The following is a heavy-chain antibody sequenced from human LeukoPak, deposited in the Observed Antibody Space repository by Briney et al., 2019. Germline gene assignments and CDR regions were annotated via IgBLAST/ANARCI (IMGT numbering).Heavy chain of an antibody. CDR2: IIPILGIA. CDR1: GGTFSSYA. V-gene: IGHV1-69*04. J-gene: IGHJ4*02. Sequence: ASVKVSCKASGGTFSSYAISWVRQAPGQGLEWMGRIIPILGIANYAQKFQGRVTITADKSTSTAYMELSSLRSEDTAVYYCARDFHGGYYGSGPFDYWGQGTLVTVSS. CDR3: ARDFHGGYYGSGPFDY. D-gene: IGHD3-10*01.